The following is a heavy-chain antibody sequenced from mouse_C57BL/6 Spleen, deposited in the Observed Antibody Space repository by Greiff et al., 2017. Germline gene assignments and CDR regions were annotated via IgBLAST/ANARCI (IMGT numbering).Heavy chain of an antibody. CDR3: ARWVYGSSHAMDY. CDR1: GYAFSSYW. V-gene: IGHV1-80*01. J-gene: IGHJ4*01. Sequence: QVQLQQSGAELVKPGASVKISCKASGYAFSSYWMNWVKQRPGKGLEWIGQIYPGAGDTNYNGQFKGKATLTADTSSRTAYMQLSSLTSEDSAVYLCARWVYGSSHAMDYWGQGTSVTVSS. CDR2: IYPGAGDT. D-gene: IGHD1-1*01.